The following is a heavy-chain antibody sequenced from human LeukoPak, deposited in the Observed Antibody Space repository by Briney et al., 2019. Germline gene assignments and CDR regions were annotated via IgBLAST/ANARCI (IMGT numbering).Heavy chain of an antibody. CDR3: ARVGPLWFGELFTPLPYYYYYGMDV. V-gene: IGHV3-23*01. D-gene: IGHD3-10*01. J-gene: IGHJ6*02. CDR2: ISASGGST. Sequence: GSLRLSCAASGFTFSSSAMSWVRQVPGKGLEWVSGISASGGSTYYADSVRGRFTISRDNSKNTLYVQMNSLRDEDTAVYYCARVGPLWFGELFTPLPYYYYYGMDVWGQGTTVTVSS. CDR1: GFTFSSSA.